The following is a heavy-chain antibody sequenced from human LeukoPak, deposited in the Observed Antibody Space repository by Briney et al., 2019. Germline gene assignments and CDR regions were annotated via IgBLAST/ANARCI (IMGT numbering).Heavy chain of an antibody. CDR2: IYHSGST. CDR3: ARDVGARFSSSWSNWFDP. D-gene: IGHD6-13*01. CDR1: GGSISSSNW. V-gene: IGHV4-4*02. Sequence: PSETLSLTCAVSGGSISSSNWWSWVRQAPGKGMEWIGSIYHSGSTYYNPSLKSRVTISVDTSKNQFSLKLSSVTAADTAVYYCARDVGARFSSSWSNWFDPWGQGTLVTVSS. J-gene: IGHJ5*02.